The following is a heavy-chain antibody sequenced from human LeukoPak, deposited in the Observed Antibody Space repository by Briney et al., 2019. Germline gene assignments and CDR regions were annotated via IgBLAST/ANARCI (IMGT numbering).Heavy chain of an antibody. V-gene: IGHV4-59*08. CDR2: IYYSGST. J-gene: IGHJ5*02. CDR3: ARRPGAGSRDCWFDP. D-gene: IGHD2-21*01. CDR1: GVFINSDY. Sequence: SETLSLTCSVSGVFINSDYWSWIRQPPGKGLEWIGYIYYSGSTNYNPSLKNRVTMSVDTSKNQFSLKLSSVTAADTAVYYCARRPGAGSRDCWFDPWGQGTLVTVSS.